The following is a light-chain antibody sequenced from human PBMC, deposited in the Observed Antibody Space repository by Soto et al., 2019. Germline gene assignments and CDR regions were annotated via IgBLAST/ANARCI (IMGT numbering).Light chain of an antibody. CDR1: QSISGW. J-gene: IGKJ1*01. V-gene: IGKV1-5*01. CDR3: QQYNTYRT. Sequence: IQVTQSPSTLSASVGDRVTITCRASQSISGWLAWYQQKPGKAHKLMIYDASSLESGVPSRFSGSGSGTEFTLTISSLQPDDSATYYCQQYNTYRTFGQGTKVEI. CDR2: DAS.